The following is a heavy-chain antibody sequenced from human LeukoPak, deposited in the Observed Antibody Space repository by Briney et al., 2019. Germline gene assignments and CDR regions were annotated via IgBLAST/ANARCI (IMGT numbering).Heavy chain of an antibody. CDR1: GGSISSYY. V-gene: IGHV4-59*01. CDR3: ARVGYGDSFLLAAFDI. D-gene: IGHD4-17*01. J-gene: IGHJ3*02. CDR2: IYYSGST. Sequence: SETLSLTCTVSGGSISSYYWSWIRQPPGKGLEWIGYIYYSGSTNYNPSLKSRVTISVDTSKNQFSLKLSSVTAADTAVYYCARVGYGDSFLLAAFDIWGQGTMVTVSS.